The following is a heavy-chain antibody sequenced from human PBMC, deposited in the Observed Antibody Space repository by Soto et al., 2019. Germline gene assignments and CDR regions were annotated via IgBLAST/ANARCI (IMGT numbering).Heavy chain of an antibody. CDR1: GYTFNSYA. CDR3: ASTLYGDNVDY. J-gene: IGHJ4*02. Sequence: QVQLVQSGAEVKKPGASVKVSCKASGYTFNSYAINWVRQATGQGLEWMGWMNPNSGNTGYAQKFQGRVTMTRNTSISTAYMELSSLSSDDTAVYNCASTLYGDNVDYWGQGTLVTVSA. CDR2: MNPNSGNT. D-gene: IGHD4-17*01. V-gene: IGHV1-8*01.